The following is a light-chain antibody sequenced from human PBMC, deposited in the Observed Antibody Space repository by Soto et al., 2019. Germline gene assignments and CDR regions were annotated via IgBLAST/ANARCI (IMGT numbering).Light chain of an antibody. V-gene: IGLV2-14*01. Sequence: SALTQPASLSGSPGQSITISCAGTSSDIGGSKYVSWYQQHPGKAPKLIIYEVTYRPSGVSARFSGSKSGNTASLTVSGLQAEDEADYYCSSKRSSDTLYVFGTGTKLTVL. CDR2: EVT. J-gene: IGLJ1*01. CDR1: SSDIGGSKY. CDR3: SSKRSSDTLYV.